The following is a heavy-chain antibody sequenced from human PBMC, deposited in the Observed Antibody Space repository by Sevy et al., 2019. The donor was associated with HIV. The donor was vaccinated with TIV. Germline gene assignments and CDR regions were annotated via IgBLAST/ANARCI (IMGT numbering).Heavy chain of an antibody. Sequence: GGSLRLSCAASGFTFSHYGMHWVRQAPGKGLEWVAGISNDGSNEYSADSVKGRFTISRDDSKGTLFLQMNSLRPEDTAVYYCAKDREYKGEFLFDTWGQGTLVTVSS. CDR1: GFTFSHYG. J-gene: IGHJ5*02. V-gene: IGHV3-30*18. D-gene: IGHD6-6*01. CDR2: ISNDGSNE. CDR3: AKDREYKGEFLFDT.